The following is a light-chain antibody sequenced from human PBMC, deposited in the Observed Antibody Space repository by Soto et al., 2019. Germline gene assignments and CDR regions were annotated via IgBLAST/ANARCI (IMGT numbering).Light chain of an antibody. J-gene: IGLJ1*01. CDR2: EVS. Sequence: QSVLTQPPSASGSPGQSVTISCTGTSSDVGGYNYVSWYQQHPGKAPKLMIYEVSKRPSGVPDRFSGSKSGNTASLTVSGLQAEDEADYYCSSYTGRNNSLYVFGTGTRSPS. CDR3: SSYTGRNNSLYV. V-gene: IGLV2-8*01. CDR1: SSDVGGYNY.